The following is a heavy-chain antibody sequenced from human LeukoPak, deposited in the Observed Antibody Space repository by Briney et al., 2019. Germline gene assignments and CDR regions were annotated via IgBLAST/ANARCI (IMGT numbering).Heavy chain of an antibody. D-gene: IGHD3-10*01. CDR3: ARANSLMVRGVILYYYGMDV. V-gene: IGHV3-48*02. J-gene: IGHJ6*02. CDR2: ISSTGATI. Sequence: GGSLRLSCAASGFTFSSNGMNWVRQAPGKGLDFIAYISSTGATIYYADSLKGRFTISRDNARNSLYLQMNSLRDEDTAVYFCARANSLMVRGVILYYYGMDVWGQGTTVTVSS. CDR1: GFTFSSNG.